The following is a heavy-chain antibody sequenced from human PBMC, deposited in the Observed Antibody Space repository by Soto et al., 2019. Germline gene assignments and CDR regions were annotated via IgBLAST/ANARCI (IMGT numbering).Heavy chain of an antibody. Sequence: PGGSLRLSCAASGFTFSSYAMHWVRQAPGKGLEWVAVISYDGSNKYYADSVKGRFTISRDNSKNTLYLQMNSLRAEDTAVYYCARGEGVNYYDSSDQPPSLDYWGQGTLVTVSS. CDR3: ARGEGVNYYDSSDQPPSLDY. CDR2: ISYDGSNK. D-gene: IGHD3-22*01. V-gene: IGHV3-30-3*01. J-gene: IGHJ4*02. CDR1: GFTFSSYA.